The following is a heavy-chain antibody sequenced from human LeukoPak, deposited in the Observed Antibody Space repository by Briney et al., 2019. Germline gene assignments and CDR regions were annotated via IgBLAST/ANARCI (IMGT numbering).Heavy chain of an antibody. Sequence: GGSLRLSCAASGFTFDHYAMHWVRQAPGKGLEWVSGISWNSVNVDYADSVKGRFTISRDNAKNSLYLQMNSLRAEDTALYFCAKDKGSSSWYFDYWGQGTLVTVSS. CDR2: ISWNSVNV. V-gene: IGHV3-9*01. J-gene: IGHJ4*02. CDR3: AKDKGSSSWYFDY. D-gene: IGHD6-13*01. CDR1: GFTFDHYA.